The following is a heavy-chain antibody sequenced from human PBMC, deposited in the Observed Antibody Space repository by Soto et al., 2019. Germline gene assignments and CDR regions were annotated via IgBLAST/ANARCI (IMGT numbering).Heavy chain of an antibody. D-gene: IGHD1-26*01. V-gene: IGHV1-69*01. J-gene: IGHJ5*01. CDR1: GGVFRNYA. Sequence: QVQLVQSGAEVKKPGSSVKVSCKASGGVFRNYAINWVRQAPGQGLEWMGGIIPVFGTADYPQKFQGRVTITADESTTTAYRALTSLKTEDTAVYFCARDRWGSYSFDSWGQGTLVTVAS. CDR3: ARDRWGSYSFDS. CDR2: IIPVFGTA.